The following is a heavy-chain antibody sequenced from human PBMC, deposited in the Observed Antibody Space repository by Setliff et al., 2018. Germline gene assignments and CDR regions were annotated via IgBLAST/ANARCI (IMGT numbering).Heavy chain of an antibody. J-gene: IGHJ4*02. CDR2: ISGDGVKT. D-gene: IGHD3-10*01. CDR3: AREPQGSYDS. Sequence: PSETLRLSCAASGFTFSSHPMHWVRQAPGKGLESVSAISGDGVKTYYADSVKGRFTISRDNSKNTLYLQMGSLRAEDQAVYYCAREPQGSYDSWGLGTLVTVSS. V-gene: IGHV3-64*02. CDR1: GFTFSSHP.